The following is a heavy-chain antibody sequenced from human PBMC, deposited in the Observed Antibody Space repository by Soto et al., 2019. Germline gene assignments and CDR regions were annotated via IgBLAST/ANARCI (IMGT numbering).Heavy chain of an antibody. D-gene: IGHD1-26*01. CDR1: GFKFSNFV. CDR2: ISANGGSP. V-gene: IGHV3-23*01. Sequence: GGSLRLSCAASGFKFSNFVMSWVRRCPGKGLEWVSVISANGGSPYYSGSVQGRFTISRDNSDNTVFLQVNSLRADDTAIYYCAKGSRSYLNYYHALDVWGQGTTVTVSS. CDR3: AKGSRSYLNYYHALDV. J-gene: IGHJ6*02.